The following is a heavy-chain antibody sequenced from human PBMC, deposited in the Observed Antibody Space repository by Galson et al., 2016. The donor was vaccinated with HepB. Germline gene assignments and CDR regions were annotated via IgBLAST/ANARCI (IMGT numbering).Heavy chain of an antibody. CDR2: ISDDANSK. Sequence: SLRLSCAASGFTFSRYTVHWVRQAPGKGLEWLAVISDDANSKYYADSVKGRFTISRDNSKNSLYLQMNSLRTEDKAVYYCARDATRHGYNDGQLDYWGQGTLVTVSS. V-gene: IGHV3-30-3*01. J-gene: IGHJ4*02. D-gene: IGHD5-24*01. CDR3: ARDATRHGYNDGQLDY. CDR1: GFTFSRYT.